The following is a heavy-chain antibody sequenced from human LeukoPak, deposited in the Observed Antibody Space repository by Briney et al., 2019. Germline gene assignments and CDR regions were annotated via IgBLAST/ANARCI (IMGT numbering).Heavy chain of an antibody. CDR2: ISYDGSNK. CDR1: GFTFSSYG. V-gene: IGHV3-30*18. D-gene: IGHD2-2*01. CDR3: AKDLPYALDY. Sequence: PGGVLRLSCAASGFTFSSYGMHWVRQAPGKGLEWVAVISYDGSNKYYADSVKGRFTISRDNSKNTLYLQMNSLRAEDTAVYYCAKDLPYALDYWGQGTLVTVSS. J-gene: IGHJ4*02.